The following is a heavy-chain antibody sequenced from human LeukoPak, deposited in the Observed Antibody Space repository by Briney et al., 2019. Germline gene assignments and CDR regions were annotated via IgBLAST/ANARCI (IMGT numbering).Heavy chain of an antibody. CDR1: GGSFSGYY. Sequence: SETLSLTCAVYGGSFSGYYWSWIRQPPGKGLEWIGEINHSGSTNYNPSLKSRVTISVDTSKNQFSLKLSSVTAADTAVYYCARGQWLVRRAFDYWGQGTLVTVSS. D-gene: IGHD6-19*01. CDR3: ARGQWLVRRAFDY. CDR2: INHSGST. V-gene: IGHV4-34*01. J-gene: IGHJ4*02.